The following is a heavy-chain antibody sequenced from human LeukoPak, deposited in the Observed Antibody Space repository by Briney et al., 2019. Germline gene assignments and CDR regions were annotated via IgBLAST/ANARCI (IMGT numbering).Heavy chain of an antibody. V-gene: IGHV4-4*07. CDR1: GDSISSYY. D-gene: IGHD2-21*02. Sequence: SETLSLTCTVSGDSISSYYGSCIRQPAGKGLEGIRRIYSSGSINYNPSLKSRLDMSVDTSKNQLSLKLSSVTPADKALYYCARVTDPRYQYFDPWGQGTLVTVP. J-gene: IGHJ5*02. CDR3: ARVTDPRYQYFDP. CDR2: IYSSGSI.